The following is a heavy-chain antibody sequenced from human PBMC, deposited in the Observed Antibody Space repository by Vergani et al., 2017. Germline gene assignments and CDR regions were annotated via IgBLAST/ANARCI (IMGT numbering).Heavy chain of an antibody. CDR2: IYHSGST. CDR3: ATGAGPFDI. D-gene: IGHD7-27*01. J-gene: IGHJ4*02. CDR1: GYSISSGYY. Sequence: QVQLQESGPGVVKPSQTLSLTCAVSGYSISSGYYWGWIRQPPGKGLEWIGSIYHSGSTYYNPSLKSRVTISVDTSKNQFSLKLSSVTAADTAVYYCATGAGPFDIWGQGTLVTVSS. V-gene: IGHV4-38-2*01.